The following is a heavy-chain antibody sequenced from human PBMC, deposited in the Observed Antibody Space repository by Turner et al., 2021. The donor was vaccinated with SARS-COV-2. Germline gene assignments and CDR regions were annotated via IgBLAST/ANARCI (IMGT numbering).Heavy chain of an antibody. J-gene: IGHJ4*02. Sequence: EVQLVESGGGLVQPGGSLNLSCAASGFTFSGSAMHGVRQASGKGLEWVGRIRSKANSYATAYAASVKGRFTISRDDSKNTAYLQMNSLKTEDTAVYYCTSDRIPAAGGADYWGQGTLVTVSS. CDR3: TSDRIPAAGGADY. D-gene: IGHD6-13*01. V-gene: IGHV3-73*01. CDR2: IRSKANSYAT. CDR1: GFTFSGSA.